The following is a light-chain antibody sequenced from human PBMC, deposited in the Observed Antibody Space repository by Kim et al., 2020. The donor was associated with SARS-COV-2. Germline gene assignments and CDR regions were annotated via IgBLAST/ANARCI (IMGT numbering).Light chain of an antibody. CDR3: QQYNNWPI. CDR1: QSVSSN. Sequence: SGSAGERATLSCRASQSVSSNLAWYQHKPGQAPRLLIYAASTRATGVPARFSGSGSGTEFTLTISSLQSEDFAVYYCQQYNNWPIFGPGTKVDIK. CDR2: AAS. J-gene: IGKJ3*01. V-gene: IGKV3-15*01.